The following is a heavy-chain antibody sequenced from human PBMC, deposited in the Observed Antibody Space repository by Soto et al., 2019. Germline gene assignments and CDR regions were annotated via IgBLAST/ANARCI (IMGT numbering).Heavy chain of an antibody. J-gene: IGHJ5*02. D-gene: IGHD6-6*01. CDR3: ARSSGSAYWFDP. Sequence: ASVKVSCKASGYTFTSYGISWVRQAPGQGLEWMGRISAYNSNTNYAQKQQGRDNMTTYTSTSTAYMVLLSLRFVVTAVYYCARSSGSAYWFDPWGQGTLVTVSS. CDR1: GYTFTSYG. CDR2: ISAYNSNT. V-gene: IGHV1-18*01.